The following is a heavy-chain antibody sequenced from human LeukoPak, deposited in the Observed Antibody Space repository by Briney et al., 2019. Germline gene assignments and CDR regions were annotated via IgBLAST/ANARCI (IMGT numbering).Heavy chain of an antibody. Sequence: GGSLRLSCAASGFTFSGSAMHWVRQASGKGLKWVGRIRSKANSYATAYAASVKGRFTISRDDSKNTAYLQMNSLKTEDTAVYYCTRYYYGSGSYSAYWGQGTLVTVSS. J-gene: IGHJ4*02. CDR3: TRYYYGSGSYSAY. D-gene: IGHD3-10*01. V-gene: IGHV3-73*01. CDR1: GFTFSGSA. CDR2: IRSKANSYAT.